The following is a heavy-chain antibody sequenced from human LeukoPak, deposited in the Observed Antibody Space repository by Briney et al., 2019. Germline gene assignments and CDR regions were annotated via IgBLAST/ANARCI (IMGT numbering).Heavy chain of an antibody. D-gene: IGHD3-22*01. CDR1: GYTFTSYD. CDR2: MNPNSGNT. J-gene: IGHJ3*02. Sequence: ASVKVSCKASGYTFTSYDFNWVRQATGQGLEWMGWMNPNSGNTGYAQKFQGRVTMTRNTSISTAYMELSSLRSEDTAVYYCARDYYYDSSGYYYGTAFDIWGQGTMVTVSS. V-gene: IGHV1-8*01. CDR3: ARDYYYDSSGYYYGTAFDI.